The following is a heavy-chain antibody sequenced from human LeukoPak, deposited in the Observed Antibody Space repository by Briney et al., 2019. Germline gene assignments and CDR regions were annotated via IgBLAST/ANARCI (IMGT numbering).Heavy chain of an antibody. Sequence: ASVKVSCKASGYTFTSYGISWVRQAPGQGLGLMGWISAYNGNTNYAQKLQGRVTMTTDTSTSTAYMELRSLRSDDTAVYYCARDRGYDILTGYYNWFDPWGQGTLVTISS. V-gene: IGHV1-18*04. D-gene: IGHD3-9*01. CDR1: GYTFTSYG. CDR2: ISAYNGNT. CDR3: ARDRGYDILTGYYNWFDP. J-gene: IGHJ5*02.